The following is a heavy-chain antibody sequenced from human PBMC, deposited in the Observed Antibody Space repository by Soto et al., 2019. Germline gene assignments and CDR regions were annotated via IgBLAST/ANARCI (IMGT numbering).Heavy chain of an antibody. Sequence: QVQLVQSGAEVKKPGASVKVSCKASGYTFTSYGISWVRQAPGQGLEWMGWISAYNGNTNYAQKLQGRVTMTTDTSTSTAYMELRGLRSDDTAVYYCARVNTVTTVYWYFDLWGRGTLVTVSS. J-gene: IGHJ2*01. D-gene: IGHD4-17*01. V-gene: IGHV1-18*01. CDR2: ISAYNGNT. CDR1: GYTFTSYG. CDR3: ARVNTVTTVYWYFDL.